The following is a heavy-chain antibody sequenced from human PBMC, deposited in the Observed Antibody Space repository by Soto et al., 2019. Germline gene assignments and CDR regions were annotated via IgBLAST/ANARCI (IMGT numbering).Heavy chain of an antibody. CDR3: TTEGGSSWYPAY. CDR1: GFTFSNAW. CDR2: IKSKTDGGTT. D-gene: IGHD6-13*01. J-gene: IGHJ4*02. Sequence: PGGSLRLSCAASGFTFSNAWMNWVRQAPGKGLEWVGRIKSKTDGGTTDYAAPLKGRFTISRDDSKNTLYLQINSLKTEDTAVYYCTTEGGSSWYPAYWGQGTLVTVSS. V-gene: IGHV3-15*07.